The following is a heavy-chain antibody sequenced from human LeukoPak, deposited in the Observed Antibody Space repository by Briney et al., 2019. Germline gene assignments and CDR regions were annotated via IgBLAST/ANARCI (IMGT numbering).Heavy chain of an antibody. CDR1: GGSISSGSYY. D-gene: IGHD2-2*01. CDR2: IYTSGST. J-gene: IGHJ2*01. V-gene: IGHV4-61*02. CDR3: ARFVVPAAMAPYFDL. Sequence: PSQTLSLTCTVSGGSISSGSYYWSWIRQPAGKGLEWIGRIYTSGSTNYNPSLKSRVTISVDTSKNQFSLKLSSVTAADTAMYYCARFVVPAAMAPYFDLWGRGTLVTVSS.